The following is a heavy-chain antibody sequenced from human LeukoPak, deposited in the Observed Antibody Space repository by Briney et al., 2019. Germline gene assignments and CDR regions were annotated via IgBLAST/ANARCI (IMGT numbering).Heavy chain of an antibody. J-gene: IGHJ4*02. V-gene: IGHV3-21*01. D-gene: IGHD3-10*01. Sequence: GGSLRLSCAASGFTFSSYSMNWVRQAPGKGLEWVSSISSSSSYIYYADSVKGRFTISRDNAKNSLYLQMNSLRAEDTAVYYCAKGKLGIWFGELSHTTSPFDYWGQGTLVTVSS. CDR3: AKGKLGIWFGELSHTTSPFDY. CDR2: ISSSSSYI. CDR1: GFTFSSYS.